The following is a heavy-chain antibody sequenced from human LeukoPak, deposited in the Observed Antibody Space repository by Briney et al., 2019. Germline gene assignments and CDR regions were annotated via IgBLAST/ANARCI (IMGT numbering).Heavy chain of an antibody. CDR1: SGSISSYY. J-gene: IGHJ6*03. CDR2: IFYSGST. Sequence: PSETLSLTCTVSSGSISSYYWSWIRQPPGKGLEWIGYIFYSGSTNYNPSLKSRVTISVDTSKNQFSLKLSSVTAADTAVYYCARKVHCSSTSCYPSYYYYMDVWGKGTTVTVSS. CDR3: ARKVHCSSTSCYPSYYYYMDV. V-gene: IGHV4-59*08. D-gene: IGHD2-2*01.